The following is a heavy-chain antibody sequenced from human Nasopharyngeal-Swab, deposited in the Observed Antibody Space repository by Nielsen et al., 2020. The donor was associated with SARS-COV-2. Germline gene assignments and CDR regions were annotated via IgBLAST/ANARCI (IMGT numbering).Heavy chain of an antibody. Sequence: GESLKISCAASGFTFSSYWMHWVRQAPGKGLVWVSRINSDGSSTSYADSVKGRFTISRDNAKNTLYLQMNSLRAEDTAVYYCARDFSYGSGSGWFDPWGQGTLVTVSS. J-gene: IGHJ5*02. D-gene: IGHD3-10*01. V-gene: IGHV3-74*01. CDR3: ARDFSYGSGSGWFDP. CDR2: INSDGSST. CDR1: GFTFSSYW.